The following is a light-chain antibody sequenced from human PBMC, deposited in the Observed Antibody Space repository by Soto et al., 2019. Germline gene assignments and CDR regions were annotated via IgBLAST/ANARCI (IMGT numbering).Light chain of an antibody. CDR1: QSIGRW. CDR3: QQYNSPPLT. Sequence: DIQMTQSPSTLSTSIGDRVTITCRASQSIGRWLAWYQQKPGKAPNLLIYKASSLESGVASRVSGSGSGTEFPLTSSSLHPDVFASYYYQQYNSPPLTFGGGTKVEIK. CDR2: KAS. J-gene: IGKJ4*01. V-gene: IGKV1-5*03.